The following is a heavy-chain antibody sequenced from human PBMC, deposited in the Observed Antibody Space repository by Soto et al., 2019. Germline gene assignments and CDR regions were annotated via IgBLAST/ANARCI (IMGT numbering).Heavy chain of an antibody. V-gene: IGHV3-30*03. CDR2: ISYDGSNK. Sequence: GGSLRLSCAASGFTFSSYGMHWVRQAPGKGLEWVAVISYDGSNKYYADSVKGRFTISRDNSKNTLYLQMNSLRAEDTAVYYCGGGVILSYWGQGTLVTVSS. J-gene: IGHJ4*02. CDR3: GGGVILSY. D-gene: IGHD2-21*01. CDR1: GFTFSSYG.